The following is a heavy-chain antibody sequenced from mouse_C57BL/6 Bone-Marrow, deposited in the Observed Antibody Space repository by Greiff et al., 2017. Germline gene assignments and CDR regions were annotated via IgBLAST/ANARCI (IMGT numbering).Heavy chain of an antibody. CDR3: ARCYSNIYYAMDY. CDR2: INPGSGGT. V-gene: IGHV1-54*01. J-gene: IGHJ4*01. D-gene: IGHD2-5*01. Sequence: VQLQESGAELVRPGTSVKVSCKASGYAFTNYLIEWVKQRPGQGLEWIGVINPGSGGTNYNEKFKGKATLTADKSSSTAYMQLSSLTSEDSAVYFCARCYSNIYYAMDYWGQGTSVTVSS. CDR1: GYAFTNYL.